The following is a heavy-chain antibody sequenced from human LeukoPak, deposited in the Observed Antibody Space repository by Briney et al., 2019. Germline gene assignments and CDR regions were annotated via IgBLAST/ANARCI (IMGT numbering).Heavy chain of an antibody. Sequence: GASVKVSCKASGYTFTSYYMHWVRQAPGQGLEWMGIINPSGGSTSYAQKFQGRVTMTRDMSTSTVYMELSSLRSEDTAVYYCARASGEITIFGVAHDYWGQGTLVTVSS. CDR2: INPSGGST. CDR3: ARASGEITIFGVAHDY. CDR1: GYTFTSYY. V-gene: IGHV1-46*01. J-gene: IGHJ4*02. D-gene: IGHD3-3*01.